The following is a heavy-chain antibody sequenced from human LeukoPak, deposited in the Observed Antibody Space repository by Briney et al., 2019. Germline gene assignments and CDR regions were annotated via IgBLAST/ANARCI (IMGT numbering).Heavy chain of an antibody. CDR3: ARGYGDY. J-gene: IGHJ4*02. D-gene: IGHD4-17*01. CDR2: IYYAGST. CDR1: GGSFSGYY. V-gene: IGHV4-59*01. Sequence: SETLSLTCAVYGGSFSGYYWSWIRQPPGKGLEWIGYIYYAGSTNYNPSLKSRVTMSVDTSKNQFSVSLTSVTAADTAVYYCARGYGDYWGQGTLVTVSS.